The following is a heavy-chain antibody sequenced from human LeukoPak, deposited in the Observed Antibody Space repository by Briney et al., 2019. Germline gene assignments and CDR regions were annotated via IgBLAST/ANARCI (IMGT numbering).Heavy chain of an antibody. CDR1: GFTFSNYG. V-gene: IGHV3-30*18. CDR3: AKVLAGTFDY. J-gene: IGHJ4*02. CDR2: ISYDGSNK. Sequence: GGALRLSCAASGFTFSNYGMHWVRQAPGKGLEWVAVISYDGSNKYYADSVKGRFTISRDNSKNTLYLQMNSLRAEDTAVYYCAKVLAGTFDYWGQGTLVTVSS. D-gene: IGHD6-19*01.